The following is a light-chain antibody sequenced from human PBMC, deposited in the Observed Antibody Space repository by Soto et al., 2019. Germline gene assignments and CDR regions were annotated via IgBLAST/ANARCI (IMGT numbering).Light chain of an antibody. CDR1: QSVSRY. CDR3: QQRSNWPLT. Sequence: EIVLTQSPATLSLSPGERATLSCRASQSVSRYLAWYQQKPGQAPRLLIYDTSNRATGFPARFSGSGSGTDFTLTISSLEPEDFAVYYCQQRSNWPLTFGGGTKVDIK. J-gene: IGKJ4*01. CDR2: DTS. V-gene: IGKV3-11*01.